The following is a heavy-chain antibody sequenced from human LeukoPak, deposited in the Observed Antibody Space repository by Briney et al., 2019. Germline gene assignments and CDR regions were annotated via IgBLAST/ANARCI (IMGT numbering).Heavy chain of an antibody. D-gene: IGHD2-21*01. CDR1: GGSISIGDYY. CDR2: IFYTGST. J-gene: IGHJ4*02. CDR3: ASFYQAYYFDY. V-gene: IGHV4-30-4*01. Sequence: PSETLSLTCTVSGGSISIGDYYWSWIRQPPGKGLEWIGYIFYTGSTYYNPSLKSRVTISVDTSKNQFSLKLSSVTAADTAVYYCASFYQAYYFDYWGQGTLVTVSS.